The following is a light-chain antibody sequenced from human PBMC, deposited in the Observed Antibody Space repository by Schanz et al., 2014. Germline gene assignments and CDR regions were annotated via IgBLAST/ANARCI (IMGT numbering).Light chain of an antibody. CDR2: AAS. CDR3: QQYSYWPLT. CDR1: QSVYANF. J-gene: IGKJ1*01. V-gene: IGKV3D-20*02. Sequence: EIVMTQSPATLSVSPGERATLSCRASQSVYANFLAWYQQKPGQAPRLLIYAASSRATGIPDRFSARGSGTDFTLTISRLEPEDFAVYYCQQYSYWPLTFGQGTKVEIK.